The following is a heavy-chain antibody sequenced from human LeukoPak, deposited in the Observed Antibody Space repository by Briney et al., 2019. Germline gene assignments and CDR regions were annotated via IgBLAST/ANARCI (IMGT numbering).Heavy chain of an antibody. CDR2: IYHSGST. Sequence: PSETLSLTCAVSGYSISSGYYWGWIRQPPGKGLEWIGSIYHSGSTYYNPSLKSRVTISVDTSKNQFSLKLSSVTAADTAVYYCAKDRSYGDYPGAGFDYWGQGTLVTVSS. D-gene: IGHD4-17*01. V-gene: IGHV4-38-2*02. CDR3: AKDRSYGDYPGAGFDY. J-gene: IGHJ4*02. CDR1: GYSISSGYY.